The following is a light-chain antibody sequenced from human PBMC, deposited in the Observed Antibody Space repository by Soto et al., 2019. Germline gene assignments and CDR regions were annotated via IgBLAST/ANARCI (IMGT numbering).Light chain of an antibody. Sequence: DIQMTQSPSTLSASVGDRVTITCRASQSISSWLAWYQQKPGKAPKFLIYDAYSLESGVPSRFSGSGSGTEFTLTISSLQPDDFETYYCQQYNTYSPTFGQGTKVEIK. CDR3: QQYNTYSPT. J-gene: IGKJ1*01. CDR2: DAY. CDR1: QSISSW. V-gene: IGKV1-5*01.